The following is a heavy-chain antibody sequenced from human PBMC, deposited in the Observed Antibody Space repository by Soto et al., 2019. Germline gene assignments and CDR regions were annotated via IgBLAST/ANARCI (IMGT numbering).Heavy chain of an antibody. CDR2: IIPILGIA. CDR1: GGTFSSYT. D-gene: IGHD4-17*01. J-gene: IGHJ3*02. Sequence: QVQLVQSGAEVKKPGSSVKVSCKASGGTFSSYTISWVRQVPGQGLEWMGRIIPILGIANYAQKFQGRVTITVDKSTNKAHMELSSLRSEDTAVYYCARASYYGEPGAFDIWGQGTMVTVSS. CDR3: ARASYYGEPGAFDI. V-gene: IGHV1-69*02.